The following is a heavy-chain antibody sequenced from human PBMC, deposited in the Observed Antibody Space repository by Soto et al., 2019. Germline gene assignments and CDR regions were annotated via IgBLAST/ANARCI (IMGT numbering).Heavy chain of an antibody. CDR3: ARHAHRDPFGY. V-gene: IGHV4-59*08. CDR1: GGSISSYY. J-gene: IGHJ4*02. CDR2: IYYSGST. Sequence: SETLSLTCTVSGGSISSYYWSWIRQPPGKGLEWIGYIYYSGSTNYNPSLKSRVTISVDTSKNQFSLKLSSVTAADTAVYYCARHAHRDPFGYWGQGTLVTVPS.